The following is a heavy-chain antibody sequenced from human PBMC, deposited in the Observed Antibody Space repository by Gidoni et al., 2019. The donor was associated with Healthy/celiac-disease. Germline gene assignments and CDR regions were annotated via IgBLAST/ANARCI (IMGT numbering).Heavy chain of an antibody. CDR2: IYYSGST. CDR3: ARDSDLRYFDWSPQSYGAFDI. Sequence: QVQLQESGPGLVKPSETLSLTCTVSGGSISSYYWRWIRQPPGKGLEWIGYIYYSGSTNYNPSLKSRVTISVDTSKNQFSLKLSSVTAADTAVYYCARDSDLRYFDWSPQSYGAFDIWGQGTMVTVSS. D-gene: IGHD3-9*01. V-gene: IGHV4-59*01. CDR1: GGSISSYY. J-gene: IGHJ3*02.